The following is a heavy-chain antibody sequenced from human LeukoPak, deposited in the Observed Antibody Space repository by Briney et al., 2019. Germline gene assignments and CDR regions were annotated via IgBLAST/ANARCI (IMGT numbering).Heavy chain of an antibody. CDR1: GFTFSSYS. CDR2: ISSLSGTI. CDR3: AKDRGYYDSSGYGYFDY. D-gene: IGHD3-22*01. Sequence: GGSLRLSCAASGFTFSSYSMNWVRQAPGEGLEWVSYISSLSGTIYYADSVKGRFTISRDNSKNTLYLQMNSLRAEDTAVYYCAKDRGYYDSSGYGYFDYWGQGTLVTVSS. V-gene: IGHV3-48*01. J-gene: IGHJ4*02.